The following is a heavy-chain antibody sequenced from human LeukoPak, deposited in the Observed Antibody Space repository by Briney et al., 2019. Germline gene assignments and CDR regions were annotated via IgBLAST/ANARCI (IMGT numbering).Heavy chain of an antibody. J-gene: IGHJ1*01. V-gene: IGHV3-64*04. CDR2: ISHDGMTT. CDR3: AKDSGREYFQH. Sequence: GGSLRLSCSASGFTFSIYAIYWVRQAPGKGLEYVSAISHDGMTTYYADSVKGRFTISRDNSKNTLYLQMNSLRAEDTAVYYCAKDSGREYFQHWGQGTLVTVSS. CDR1: GFTFSIYA. D-gene: IGHD3-10*01.